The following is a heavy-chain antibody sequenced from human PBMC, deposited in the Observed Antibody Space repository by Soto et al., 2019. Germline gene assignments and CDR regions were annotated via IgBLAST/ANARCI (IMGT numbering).Heavy chain of an antibody. CDR2: ISYDGSNK. Sequence: WGSLRLSCAASGFTFSSYGMHWVRQAPGKGLEWVAVISYDGSNKYYADSVKGRFTISRDNSKNTLYLQMNSLRAEDTAVYYCAKHGVYDILTGAIDYWGQGTLVTVSS. CDR1: GFTFSSYG. CDR3: AKHGVYDILTGAIDY. J-gene: IGHJ4*02. V-gene: IGHV3-30*18. D-gene: IGHD3-9*01.